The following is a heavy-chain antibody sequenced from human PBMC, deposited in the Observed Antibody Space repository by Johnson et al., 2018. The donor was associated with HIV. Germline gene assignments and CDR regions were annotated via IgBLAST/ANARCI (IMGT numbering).Heavy chain of an antibody. V-gene: IGHV3-30*03. Sequence: QVQLVESGGGLVKPGGSLRLSCAASGFTFSDYYMSWIRQAPGKGLEWVAIISYDGGSNYYAQSVKGRFTVSRDNSKNTLYLQMSSLRAEDTARYYCARASNSGYDQAFDIWGQGTMVTVSS. CDR3: ARASNSGYDQAFDI. CDR1: GFTFSDYY. CDR2: ISYDGGSN. J-gene: IGHJ3*02. D-gene: IGHD5-12*01.